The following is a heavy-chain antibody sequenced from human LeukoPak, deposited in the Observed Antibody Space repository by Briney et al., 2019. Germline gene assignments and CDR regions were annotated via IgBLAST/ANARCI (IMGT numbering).Heavy chain of an antibody. V-gene: IGHV4-31*03. Sequence: SETLSLTYTVSGGSMSSGGYYWSWIRQHPGKGLEWIGYIYYSGNTYYNPSLTSRVAISVDTSKNQFSLKLSSVTAADTAVYYCARRDYYDSSGYFNWSDPWGQGTLVTVSS. CDR2: IYYSGNT. J-gene: IGHJ5*02. D-gene: IGHD3-22*01. CDR1: GGSMSSGGYY. CDR3: ARRDYYDSSGYFNWSDP.